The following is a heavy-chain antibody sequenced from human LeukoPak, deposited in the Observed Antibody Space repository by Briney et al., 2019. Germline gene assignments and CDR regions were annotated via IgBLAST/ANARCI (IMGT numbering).Heavy chain of an antibody. CDR3: ARARGRWLVLGVYYYYGMDV. Sequence: ASVKVSCKASGYTFTSYDINWVRQATGQGLEWMGWMNPNSGNTGYAQKFQGRVTMTRNTSISTAYMELSSLRSEDTAVYYCARARGRWLVLGVYYYYGMDVWGQGTTVTVSS. CDR1: GYTFTSYD. D-gene: IGHD6-19*01. V-gene: IGHV1-8*01. J-gene: IGHJ6*02. CDR2: MNPNSGNT.